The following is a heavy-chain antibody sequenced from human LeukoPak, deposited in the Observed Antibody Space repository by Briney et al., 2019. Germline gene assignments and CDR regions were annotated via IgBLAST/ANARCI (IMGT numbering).Heavy chain of an antibody. J-gene: IGHJ6*02. D-gene: IGHD3-22*01. V-gene: IGHV3-49*04. CDR3: TSPKSITMIVGPQYYYYGMDV. Sequence: PGGSLRLSCTASGFTFGDYAMSWVRQAPGKGLEWVGFIRSKAYGGTTEYAASVKGRFTISRDDSKSIAYLQMNSLKTEDTAVYYCTSPKSITMIVGPQYYYYGMDVWGQGTTVTVSS. CDR2: IRSKAYGGTT. CDR1: GFTFGDYA.